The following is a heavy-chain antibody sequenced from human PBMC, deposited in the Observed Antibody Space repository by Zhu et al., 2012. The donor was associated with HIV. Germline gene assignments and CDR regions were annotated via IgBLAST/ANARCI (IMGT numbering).Heavy chain of an antibody. D-gene: IGHD3-22*01. CDR1: GGSVSSSYYQ. CDR3: ARRYYSDNSGFFGY. CDR2: ISYSGNT. V-gene: IGHV4-39*01. Sequence: QVQLQESGPGLVKPSETLSLTCTVSGGSVSSSYYQWGWIRQSPGKGPEWIGTISYSGNTYYNPSLKSRVTISVDTSKNQFSLKLTSVTAADTAVYYCARRYYSDNSGFFGYWGQGTLVTVSS. J-gene: IGHJ4*02.